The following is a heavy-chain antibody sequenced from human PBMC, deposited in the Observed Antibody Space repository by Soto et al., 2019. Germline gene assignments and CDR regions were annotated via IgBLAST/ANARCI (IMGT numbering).Heavy chain of an antibody. CDR3: ARGRTARNWFDP. V-gene: IGHV4-61*01. CDR2: IYYSGST. D-gene: IGHD6-6*01. J-gene: IGHJ5*02. CDR1: GGSVSSGSYY. Sequence: PSETLSLTCTVSGGSVSSGSYYWSWIRQPPGKGLEWIGYIYYSGSTNYNPSLKSRVTISVDTSKNQFSLKLSSVTAADTAVYYCARGRTARNWFDPWGQGTLVTVSS.